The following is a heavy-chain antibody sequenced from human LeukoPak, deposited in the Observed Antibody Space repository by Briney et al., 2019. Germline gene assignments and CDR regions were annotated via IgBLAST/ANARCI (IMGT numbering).Heavy chain of an antibody. Sequence: PSETLSLTCTVSGGSISSYYWSWIRQPPGKGLEWIGYIYYSGSTNYNPSLKSRVTTSVDKSKNQFSLKLSSVTAADTAVYYCARARGGYHNWFDPWGQGILVTVSS. CDR2: IYYSGST. V-gene: IGHV4-59*01. J-gene: IGHJ5*02. CDR3: ARARGGYHNWFDP. D-gene: IGHD5-12*01. CDR1: GGSISSYY.